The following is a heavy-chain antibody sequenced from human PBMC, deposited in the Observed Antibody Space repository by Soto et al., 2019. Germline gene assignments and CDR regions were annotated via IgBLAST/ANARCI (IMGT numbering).Heavy chain of an antibody. CDR3: ARAGGCYDSSGPYYYYYYGMVV. CDR2: INHSGST. D-gene: IGHD3-22*01. Sequence: SETLSLTCAVYGGSFSGYYWSWIRQPPGKGLEWIGEINHSGSTNYNPSLKSRVTISVDTTKNQFSVKLSSVTAADTAVYYCARAGGCYDSSGPYYYYYYGMVVWGRGTTVTVSS. J-gene: IGHJ6*02. V-gene: IGHV4-34*01. CDR1: GGSFSGYY.